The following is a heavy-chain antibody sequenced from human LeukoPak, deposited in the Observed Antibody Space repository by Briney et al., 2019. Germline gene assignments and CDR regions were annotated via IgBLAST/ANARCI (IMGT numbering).Heavy chain of an antibody. D-gene: IGHD3-22*01. Sequence: SETLSLTCTVSGGSISSHYWSWIRQPPGKGLEWIGNIYYSGSTNYNPSLKSRVTISVDTSKNQFSLKLSSVTAADTAVYYCARVGYYYDSSGYHDAFDIWGQGTMVTVSS. J-gene: IGHJ3*02. CDR1: GGSISSHY. CDR3: ARVGYYYDSSGYHDAFDI. CDR2: IYYSGST. V-gene: IGHV4-59*11.